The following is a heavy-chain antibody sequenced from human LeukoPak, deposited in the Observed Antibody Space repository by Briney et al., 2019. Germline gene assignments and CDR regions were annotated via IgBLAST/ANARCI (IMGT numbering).Heavy chain of an antibody. CDR1: GFTFSSYS. Sequence: GGSLRLSCAASGFTFSSYSMNWVRQAPGKGLEWVSSISSSSSYIYYADSVKGRFTISRDNAKNSLYLQMNSLRAEDTAVYYCAREEVPGGWGPRSGWLDYWGQGTLVTVSS. D-gene: IGHD3-22*01. J-gene: IGHJ4*02. V-gene: IGHV3-21*01. CDR2: ISSSSSYI. CDR3: AREEVPGGWGPRSGWLDY.